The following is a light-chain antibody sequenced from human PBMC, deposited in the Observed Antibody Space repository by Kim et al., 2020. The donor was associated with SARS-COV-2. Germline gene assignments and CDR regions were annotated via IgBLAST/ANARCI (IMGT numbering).Light chain of an antibody. J-gene: IGKJ2*01. CDR3: QQSYSTPRFT. V-gene: IGKV1-39*01. CDR2: AAS. CDR1: QSISSY. Sequence: DIQMTQSPSSLSASVGDRVTITCRASQSISSYLNWYQQKPGEAPQLLIYAASSLQSGVPSRFSGSGSGTDFTLTISSLQPEDFATYYCQQSYSTPRFTCGQGTKLEI.